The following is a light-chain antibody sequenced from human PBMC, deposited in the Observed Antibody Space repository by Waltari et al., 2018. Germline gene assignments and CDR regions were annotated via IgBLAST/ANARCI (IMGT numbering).Light chain of an antibody. CDR1: SSDVGAYNY. CDR3: SSYTISDTYV. Sequence: QSALTQPAPVSGSPGQSITISCSGTSSDVGAYNYVSWYQQHPDKVPKLMIYDVSNRPSGISNRFSGSKSGNTASLTISGLQAEDEADYYCSSYTISDTYVFGTGTKVTVL. CDR2: DVS. J-gene: IGLJ1*01. V-gene: IGLV2-14*03.